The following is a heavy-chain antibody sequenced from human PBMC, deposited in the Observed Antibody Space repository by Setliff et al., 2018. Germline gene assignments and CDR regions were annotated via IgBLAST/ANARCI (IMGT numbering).Heavy chain of an antibody. V-gene: IGHV3-73*01. CDR2: ISSKADKYAT. D-gene: IGHD6-19*01. CDR1: GFTFSGAD. CDR3: ILPCTSGWHNWLDP. Sequence: GGSLRLSCAASGFTFSGADIHWVRQATGKGLEWVGHISSKADKYATDYGASANGRFIISRDDSEKTAYLQMSSLKVDDTAMYYCILPCTSGWHNWLDPWGQGTLVTVSS. J-gene: IGHJ5*02.